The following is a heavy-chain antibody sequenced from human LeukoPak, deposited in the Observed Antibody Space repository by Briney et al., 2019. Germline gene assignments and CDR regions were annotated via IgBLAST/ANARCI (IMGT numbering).Heavy chain of an antibody. V-gene: IGHV4-59*08. CDR2: IYYSGST. J-gene: IGHJ4*02. Sequence: SETLSLTCTVSGGSISSYYWSWIRQPPGKGLEWIGYIYYSGSTNYNPSLKSRVTISVDTSKNQFSLKLSSVTAADTAVYYRARNKAVAGNFDYWGQGTLVTVSS. D-gene: IGHD6-19*01. CDR3: ARNKAVAGNFDY. CDR1: GGSISSYY.